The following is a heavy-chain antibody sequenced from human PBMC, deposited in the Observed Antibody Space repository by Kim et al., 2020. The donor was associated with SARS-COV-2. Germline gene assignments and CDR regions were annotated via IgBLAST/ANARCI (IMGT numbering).Heavy chain of an antibody. CDR2: IYYSGST. V-gene: IGHV4-39*01. Sequence: SETLSLTCTVSGGSISSSSYYWGWIRQPPGKGLEWIGSIYYSGSTYYNPSLKSRVTISVDTSKNQFSLKLSSVTAADTAVYYCARHYYDSSGYLIKWNWYFDLWGRGTLVTVSS. D-gene: IGHD3-22*01. CDR3: ARHYYDSSGYLIKWNWYFDL. J-gene: IGHJ2*01. CDR1: GGSISSSSYY.